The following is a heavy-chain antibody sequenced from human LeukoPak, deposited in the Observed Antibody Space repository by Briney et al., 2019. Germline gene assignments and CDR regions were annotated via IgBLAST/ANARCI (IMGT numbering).Heavy chain of an antibody. CDR1: GFTFSSYS. D-gene: IGHD2-2*01. J-gene: IGHJ5*02. CDR2: ISSSSSYI. CDR3: ARDDIVVVPGNWFDP. V-gene: IGHV3-21*01. Sequence: GGSLRLSCAASGFTFSSYSMNWVRQAPGKGLEGVSSISSSSSYIYYAGSVKGRFTISRDNAKNSLYLQMNSLRAEDTAVYYCARDDIVVVPGNWFDPWGQGTLVTVSS.